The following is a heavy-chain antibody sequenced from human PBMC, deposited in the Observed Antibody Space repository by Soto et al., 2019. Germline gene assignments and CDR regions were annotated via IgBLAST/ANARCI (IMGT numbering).Heavy chain of an antibody. J-gene: IGHJ4*02. Sequence: QVQLVQSGAEVKKPGSSVKVSCKASGGTFSSYAISWVRQAPGQGLEWMGGIIPIFGTANYAQKFQGRVTITADESTSTAYMELSSLRSDDTAVYYCAREGAGSSWFPLFDYWGQGTLVTVSS. CDR2: IIPIFGTA. CDR3: AREGAGSSWFPLFDY. V-gene: IGHV1-69*12. CDR1: GGTFSSYA. D-gene: IGHD6-13*01.